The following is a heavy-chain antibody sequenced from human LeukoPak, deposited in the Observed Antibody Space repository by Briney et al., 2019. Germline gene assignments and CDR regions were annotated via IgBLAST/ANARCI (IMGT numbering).Heavy chain of an antibody. D-gene: IGHD5-18*01. V-gene: IGHV7-4-1*02. CDR2: INTNTGNP. J-gene: IGHJ6*02. CDR1: GGSFSSYA. Sequence: GASVKVSCKASGGSFSSYAVNWVRQAPGQGLEWMGCINTNTGNPTYAQGFTGRFVFSLDTSVSTAYLQISSLKAEDTAVYYCARVELDTAMDYYYYGMDVWGQGTTVTVSS. CDR3: ARVELDTAMDYYYYGMDV.